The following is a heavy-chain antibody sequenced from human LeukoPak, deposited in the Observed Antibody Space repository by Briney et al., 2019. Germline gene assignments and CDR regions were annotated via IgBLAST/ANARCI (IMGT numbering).Heavy chain of an antibody. J-gene: IGHJ4*02. CDR3: GRQSHYDPDY. Sequence: PSETLSLTCTVSGDSISSNNYYWGWIRQPPGKGLEWIGSIYYSGSTYYNPSLKSRLTISVDTSKNQFSLKLSSVTAADTAVYYCGRQSHYDPDYWGQGTLVTVSS. CDR2: IYYSGST. V-gene: IGHV4-39*01. CDR1: GDSISSNNYY. D-gene: IGHD3-3*01.